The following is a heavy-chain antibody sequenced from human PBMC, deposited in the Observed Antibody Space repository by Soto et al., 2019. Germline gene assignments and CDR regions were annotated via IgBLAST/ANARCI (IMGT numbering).Heavy chain of an antibody. CDR1: QFTFSYYA. J-gene: IGHJ2*01. CDR2: ISGAGGST. V-gene: IGHV3-23*01. CDR3: AKGRPPFDL. D-gene: IGHD6-6*01. Sequence: EVQLLESGGGLVQPGGSLRLSCAASQFTFSYYAMGWVRQAPGKGLEWVSLISGAGGSTNYADSVKGRFAISRDNSENTLYRQMNSLSAEVTAVYYCAKGRPPFDLWGRGTVVIVSS.